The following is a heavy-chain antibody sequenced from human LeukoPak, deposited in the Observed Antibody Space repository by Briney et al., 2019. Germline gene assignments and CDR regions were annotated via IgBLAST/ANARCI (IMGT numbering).Heavy chain of an antibody. CDR1: GFTFSSYA. V-gene: IGHV3-23*01. Sequence: GGSLRLSCAASGFTFSSYAMSWVRQAPGKGREWVSAISGSGGSTYYADSVKGRFTISRDNSKNTLYLQMNSLRAEDTAVYYCANRGYSYGVDYWGQGTLVTVSS. J-gene: IGHJ4*02. D-gene: IGHD5-18*01. CDR3: ANRGYSYGVDY. CDR2: ISGSGGST.